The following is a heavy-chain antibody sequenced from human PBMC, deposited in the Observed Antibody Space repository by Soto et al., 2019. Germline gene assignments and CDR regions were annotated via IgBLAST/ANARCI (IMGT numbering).Heavy chain of an antibody. CDR2: INQDGSEK. CDR3: FNVAFGY. Sequence: GGSMRVSCTASGLSFISNWMSWVRQAPGKGPEGVANINQDGSEKYCADSVKGRFTISRDNAKNSLYLQMDRLRVEDTALYYCFNVAFGYWGRGTLVTVSS. J-gene: IGHJ4*02. CDR1: GLSFISNW. V-gene: IGHV3-7*01.